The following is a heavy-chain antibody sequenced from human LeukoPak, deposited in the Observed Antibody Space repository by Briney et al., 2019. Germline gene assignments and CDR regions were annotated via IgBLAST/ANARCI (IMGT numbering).Heavy chain of an antibody. CDR3: AREGKTYYYDSSGYYPHY. V-gene: IGHV3-23*01. D-gene: IGHD3-22*01. CDR2: ISGSGGST. Sequence: GGSLRLSCAASGFTFRDYGMHWVRQAPGKELEWVSAISGSGGSTYYADSVKGRFTISRDNSKNTLYLQMNSLRAEDTAVYYCAREGKTYYYDSSGYYPHYWGQGTLVTVSS. J-gene: IGHJ4*02. CDR1: GFTFRDYG.